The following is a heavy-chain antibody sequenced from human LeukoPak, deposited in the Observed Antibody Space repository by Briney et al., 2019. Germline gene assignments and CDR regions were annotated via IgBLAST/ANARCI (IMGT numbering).Heavy chain of an antibody. V-gene: IGHV3-9*01. Sequence: GRSLRLSCAASGFTFDDYAMHWVRQAPGKGLEWVSGISWNSGSIGCADSVKGRFTISRDNAKNSLYLQMNSLRAEDTALYYCAKDISDSSSSGFDYWGQGTLVTVSS. CDR3: AKDISDSSSSGFDY. J-gene: IGHJ4*02. CDR2: ISWNSGSI. D-gene: IGHD6-6*01. CDR1: GFTFDDYA.